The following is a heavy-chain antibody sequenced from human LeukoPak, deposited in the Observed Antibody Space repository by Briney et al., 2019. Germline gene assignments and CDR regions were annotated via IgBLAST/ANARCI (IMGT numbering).Heavy chain of an antibody. CDR3: ARVPWGYYGSGSYYISERYYYYMDV. CDR2: INHSGST. D-gene: IGHD3-10*01. Sequence: SETLSLTCAVYGGSFSGYYWSWIRQPPGKGLEWSGEINHSGSTNYNSSLKSRVTISVDTSKNQFSLKLSSVTAADTAVYYCARVPWGYYGSGSYYISERYYYYMDVWGKGTTVTVSS. J-gene: IGHJ6*03. CDR1: GGSFSGYY. V-gene: IGHV4-34*01.